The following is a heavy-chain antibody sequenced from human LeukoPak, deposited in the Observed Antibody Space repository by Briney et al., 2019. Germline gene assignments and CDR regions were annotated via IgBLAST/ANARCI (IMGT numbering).Heavy chain of an antibody. D-gene: IGHD1-26*01. J-gene: IGHJ4*02. CDR3: VKVSSTVGATYFDY. V-gene: IGHV3-64D*06. CDR1: GFTFSTYA. CDR2: ITSSGDTT. Sequence: GGSLRLSCSASGFTFSTYAMHWVRQAPGKGLEYVSGITSSGDTTYHADSVKGRFTISRDNSKNILYFQMSSLRADDTAVYYCVKVSSTVGATYFDYWGQGTLVTVSS.